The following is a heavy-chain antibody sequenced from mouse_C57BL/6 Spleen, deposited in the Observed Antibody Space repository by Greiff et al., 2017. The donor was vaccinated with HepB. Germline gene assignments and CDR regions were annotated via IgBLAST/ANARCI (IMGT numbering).Heavy chain of an antibody. CDR3: ARSYDYYAMDY. V-gene: IGHV1-81*01. CDR2: IYPRSGNT. D-gene: IGHD1-1*01. CDR1: GYTFTSYG. Sequence: VQLQESGAELARPGASVKLSCKASGYTFTSYGISWVKQRTGQGLEWIGEIYPRSGNTYYNEKFKGKATLTADKSSSTAYMELRSLTSEDSAVYFCARSYDYYAMDYWGQGTSVTVSS. J-gene: IGHJ4*01.